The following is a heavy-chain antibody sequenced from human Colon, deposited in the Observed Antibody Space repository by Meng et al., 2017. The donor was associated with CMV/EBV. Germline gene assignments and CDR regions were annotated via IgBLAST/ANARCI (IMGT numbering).Heavy chain of an antibody. Sequence: GGSLRLSCAASGFTFSTHSMSWVRQAPGQGLEWVATIFGDHNTYYADSVKGRFTIFRDDPKNTVSLEMNSLRAEDTAMYYCARKASHFYYGMDVWGQGTTVTVSS. J-gene: IGHJ6*02. CDR3: ARKASHFYYGMDV. CDR2: IFGDHNT. CDR1: GFTFSTHS. V-gene: IGHV3-53*01.